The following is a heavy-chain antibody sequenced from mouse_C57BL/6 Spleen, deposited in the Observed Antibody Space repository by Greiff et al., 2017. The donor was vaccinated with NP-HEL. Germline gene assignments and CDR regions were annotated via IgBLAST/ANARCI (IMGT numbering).Heavy chain of an antibody. CDR1: GYTFTSYW. CDR2: IDPSDSET. V-gene: IGHV1-52*01. D-gene: IGHD2-3*01. J-gene: IGHJ4*01. Sequence: QVQLQQPGAELVRPGSSVKLSCKASGYTFTSYWMHWVKQRPIQGLEWIGNIDPSDSETHYNQKFKDKATLTVDKSSSTAYMQLSSLTSEDSAVYYCASAGYSWAMDYWGQGTSVTVSS. CDR3: ASAGYSWAMDY.